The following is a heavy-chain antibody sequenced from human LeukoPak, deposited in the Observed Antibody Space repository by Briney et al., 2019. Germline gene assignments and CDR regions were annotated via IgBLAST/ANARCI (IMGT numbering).Heavy chain of an antibody. J-gene: IGHJ4*02. CDR2: IWYDGSNK. CDR3: ARDDSSGYYHFDY. D-gene: IGHD3-22*01. Sequence: GRSLRLSCAASGFTFSSYGMHWVRQAPGKGLEWVAVIWYDGSNKYYADSVKGRFTISRDNPKNTLYLQMNSLRAEDTAVYYCARDDSSGYYHFDYWGQGTLVTVSS. CDR1: GFTFSSYG. V-gene: IGHV3-33*01.